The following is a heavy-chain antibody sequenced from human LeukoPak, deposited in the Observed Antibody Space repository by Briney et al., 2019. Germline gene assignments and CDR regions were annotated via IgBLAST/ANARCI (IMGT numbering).Heavy chain of an antibody. CDR1: GFTFSSYA. V-gene: IGHV3-23*01. Sequence: GGSLRLSCAASGFTFSSYAMSWVRQAQGKGLEWVSAISGSGGSTYYADSVKGRFTISRDNSKNTLYLQMNSLRAEDTAVYYCAADFDGEGFDYWGQGTLVTVSS. CDR3: AADFDGEGFDY. D-gene: IGHD3-9*01. CDR2: ISGSGGST. J-gene: IGHJ4*02.